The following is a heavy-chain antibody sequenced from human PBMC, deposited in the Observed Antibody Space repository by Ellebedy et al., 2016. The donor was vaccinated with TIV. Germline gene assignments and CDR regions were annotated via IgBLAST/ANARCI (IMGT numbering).Heavy chain of an antibody. CDR3: ARGWDIHVVTATDY. J-gene: IGHJ4*02. D-gene: IGHD2-21*02. Sequence: SLKISXAASGFTFDDYAMHWVRQAPGKGLEWVSGISWNSGSIGYADSVKGRFTISRDNAKNTLYLQMNSLRAEDTAVYYCARGWDIHVVTATDYWGQGTLVTVSS. CDR2: ISWNSGSI. CDR1: GFTFDDYA. V-gene: IGHV3-9*01.